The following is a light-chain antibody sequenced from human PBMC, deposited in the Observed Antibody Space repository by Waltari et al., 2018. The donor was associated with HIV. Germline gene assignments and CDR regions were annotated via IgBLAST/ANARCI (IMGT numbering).Light chain of an antibody. CDR1: SANIGAGYD. J-gene: IGLJ2*01. CDR2: GNN. Sequence: QSVLTQPPSVSGAQGQRVTISCTGSSANIGAGYDVHWYQQLPGTAPQLLIYGNNNRPSAFPHRFSGSKSGTSASLAITGLQAEDEADYYFQSYDSSLSGLVFGEGTKLTVL. V-gene: IGLV1-40*01. CDR3: QSYDSSLSGLV.